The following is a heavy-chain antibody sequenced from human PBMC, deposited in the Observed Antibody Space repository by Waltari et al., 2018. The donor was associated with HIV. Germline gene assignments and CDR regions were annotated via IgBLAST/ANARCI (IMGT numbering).Heavy chain of an antibody. CDR2: IYPVDPDT. CDR3: ARLGYCSSARCPSGYYYSYGMGV. CDR1: GYTFTTYW. Sequence: VQLVLSGAEVEKPGASLKISCTVCGYTFTTYWLAWVRLMPVTGLEWMGIIYPVDPDTRYSPAFRGHVTISADKSMNTAYLQWSSLHASDTAIYYCARLGYCSSARCPSGYYYSYGMGVWGQGTTVTVSS. D-gene: IGHD2-2*01. J-gene: IGHJ6*02. V-gene: IGHV5-51*01.